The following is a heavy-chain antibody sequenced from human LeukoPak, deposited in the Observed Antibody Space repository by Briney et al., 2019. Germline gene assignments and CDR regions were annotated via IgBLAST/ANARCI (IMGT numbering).Heavy chain of an antibody. V-gene: IGHV1-8*01. CDR2: MNPNSGNT. D-gene: IGHD2-15*01. J-gene: IGHJ4*02. CDR3: ARYDCSGGSCYLAY. Sequence: GASVKVSCKASGYTLTSYDINWVRQATGQGLEWMGWMNPNSGNTGYAQKFQGRVTMTRNTSISTAYMELSSLRSEDTAVYYCARYDCSGGSCYLAYWGQGTLVTVSS. CDR1: GYTLTSYD.